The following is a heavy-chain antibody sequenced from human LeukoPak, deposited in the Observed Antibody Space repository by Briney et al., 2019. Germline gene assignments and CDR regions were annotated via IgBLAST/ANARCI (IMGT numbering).Heavy chain of an antibody. CDR2: IGASGTNT. CDR3: AKGTVVPAAPYYYYYGMDV. CDR1: GFTFSKFG. V-gene: IGHV3-23*01. J-gene: IGHJ6*02. Sequence: GGSLRLSCVGSGFTFSKFGMIWVRQSPGKGLEWVSDIGASGTNTHYADSVKGRSTISRDNAKNTLYLEMNSLRAEDTAVYYCAKGTVVPAAPYYYYYGMDVWGQGTTVTVSS. D-gene: IGHD2-2*01.